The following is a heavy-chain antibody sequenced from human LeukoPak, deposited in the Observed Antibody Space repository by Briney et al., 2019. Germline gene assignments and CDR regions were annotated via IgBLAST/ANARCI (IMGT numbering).Heavy chain of an antibody. V-gene: IGHV3-23*01. CDR1: GFTFSSYA. J-gene: IGHJ4*02. D-gene: IGHD6-13*01. CDR2: ISGSGGST. Sequence: GGSLRLSCAASGFTFSSYAMSWVRQAPGKGLEWVSAISGSGGSTYYADSVKGRFTISRDNSKNTLYLQMNSLRAEDTAVYYCAKDRIYSSSWSYFDYWGQGTLVTVSS. CDR3: AKDRIYSSSWSYFDY.